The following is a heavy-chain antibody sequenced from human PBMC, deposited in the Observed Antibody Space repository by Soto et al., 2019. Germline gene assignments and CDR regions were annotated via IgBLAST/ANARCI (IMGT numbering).Heavy chain of an antibody. Sequence: EVQLLESGGGWVQPGGSLRLSCATSGFTFSSYPMNWVRQAPGKGLEWVSGISAGGDSTYYADSVKGRFTIFRDNSKKSAYLQMNSLRAEDTAVYYCARRVWGQGTLVTVSS. V-gene: IGHV3-23*01. J-gene: IGHJ4*02. CDR3: ARRV. CDR2: ISAGGDST. CDR1: GFTFSSYP.